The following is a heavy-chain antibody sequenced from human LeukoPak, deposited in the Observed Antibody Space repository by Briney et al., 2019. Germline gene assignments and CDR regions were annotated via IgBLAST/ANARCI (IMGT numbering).Heavy chain of an antibody. J-gene: IGHJ4*02. CDR2: ISSSGNTT. V-gene: IGHV3-48*03. CDR3: ARSGSHDY. Sequence: GGSLRLSCAASGFTFSSYEMNWVRQAPGKGLEWVSYISSSGNTTYHADSVKGRFTISRDNAKNSLYLHMSSLRAEDTAVYYCARSGSHDYWGQGTLVTVSS. D-gene: IGHD3-3*01. CDR1: GFTFSSYE.